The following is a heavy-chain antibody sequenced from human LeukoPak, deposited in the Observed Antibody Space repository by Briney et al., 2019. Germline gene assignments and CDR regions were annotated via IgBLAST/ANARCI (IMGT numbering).Heavy chain of an antibody. J-gene: IGHJ5*02. CDR2: INPNSGGT. Sequence: GASVKVSCKASGYTFTVYYMHWVRQAPGQGLEWMGRINPNSGGTNYAQKFQGRVTMTRDTSISTAYMELSRLRSDDTAVYYCARGRLLARWLANNWFDPWGQGTLVTVSS. CDR1: GYTFTVYY. CDR3: ARGRLLARWLANNWFDP. D-gene: IGHD6-19*01. V-gene: IGHV1-2*06.